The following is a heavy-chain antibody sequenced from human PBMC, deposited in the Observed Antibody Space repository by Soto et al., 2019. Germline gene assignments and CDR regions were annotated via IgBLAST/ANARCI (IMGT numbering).Heavy chain of an antibody. D-gene: IGHD6-6*01. Sequence: QVQLVQSGAEVKKPGSSVKVSCKASGGTFSSYAISWVRQAPGQGLEWMGGIIPIFGTANYAQKFQGRVTITADKSTSTAYMELSSLRSEDTAVYYCARAASYSSSSDYYYYGMDVWGQGTTVTVS. CDR2: IIPIFGTA. V-gene: IGHV1-69*06. J-gene: IGHJ6*02. CDR1: GGTFSSYA. CDR3: ARAASYSSSSDYYYYGMDV.